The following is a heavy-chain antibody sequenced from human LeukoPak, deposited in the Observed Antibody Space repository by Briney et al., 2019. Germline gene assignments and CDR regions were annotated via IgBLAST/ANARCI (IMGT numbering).Heavy chain of an antibody. D-gene: IGHD3-10*01. Sequence: ETLSLTCTVSGGSISSSSYYWGWIRQAPGKGLEWVANIKQDGSEKYYVDSVKGRFTISRDNAKNSLYLQMNSLRAEDTAVYYCARDFYYYASGKAFDYWGQGTLVTVSS. CDR3: ARDFYYYASGKAFDY. V-gene: IGHV3-7*01. J-gene: IGHJ4*02. CDR1: GGSISSSSYY. CDR2: IKQDGSEK.